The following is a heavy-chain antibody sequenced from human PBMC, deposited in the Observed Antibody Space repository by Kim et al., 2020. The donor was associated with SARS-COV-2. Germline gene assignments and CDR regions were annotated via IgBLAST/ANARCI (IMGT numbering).Heavy chain of an antibody. CDR1: GFTFSNAW. J-gene: IGHJ5*02. D-gene: IGHD3-10*01. V-gene: IGHV3-15*01. CDR2: IKSKTDGGTT. CDR3: TTDTSGGFGERWFDP. Sequence: GGSLRLSCAASGFTFSNAWMSWVRQAPGKGLEWVGRIKSKTDGGTTDYAAPVKGRFTISRDDSKNTLYLQMNSLKTEDTAVYYCTTDTSGGFGERWFDPWGQGTLVTVSS.